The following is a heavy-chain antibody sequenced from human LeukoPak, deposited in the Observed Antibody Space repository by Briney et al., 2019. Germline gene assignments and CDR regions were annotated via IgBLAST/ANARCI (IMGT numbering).Heavy chain of an antibody. CDR3: ARKQYSSSSATVGAFDI. J-gene: IGHJ3*02. Sequence: GGSLRLSCATSGFTFSSSWMSWVRQAPGKGLECVANIKEDGREKYYVDSVKGRFTISRDNAKNSLYLQMSSLRAEDTAVYYCARKQYSSSSATVGAFDIWGQGTMVTVSS. D-gene: IGHD6-6*01. CDR1: GFTFSSSW. V-gene: IGHV3-7*01. CDR2: IKEDGREK.